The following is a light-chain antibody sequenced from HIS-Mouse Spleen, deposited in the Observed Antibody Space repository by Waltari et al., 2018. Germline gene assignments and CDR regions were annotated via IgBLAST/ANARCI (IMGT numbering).Light chain of an antibody. Sequence: QSALTQPASVSGSPGQSITLSCTGPSRDVGSYTLVSWYQQHPGKAPKLMIYEGSTRASGVSNRFSGSKSGKTASLTISGLQAEDEADYYCCSYAGSSTYWVFGGGTKLTVL. CDR1: SRDVGSYTL. V-gene: IGLV2-23*01. CDR2: EGS. J-gene: IGLJ3*02. CDR3: CSYAGSSTYWV.